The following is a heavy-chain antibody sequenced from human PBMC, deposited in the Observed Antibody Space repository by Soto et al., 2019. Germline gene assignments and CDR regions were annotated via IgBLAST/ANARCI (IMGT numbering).Heavy chain of an antibody. D-gene: IGHD6-13*01. CDR3: ARDPKRGAAAGQQNWFDP. CDR1: GFTFSSSS. CDR2: ISSSSSYI. V-gene: IGHV3-21*01. J-gene: IGHJ5*02. Sequence: EVQLVESGGGLVKPGGSLRLSCAASGFTFSSSSMNWVRQAPGKGLEWVSSISSSSSYIYYADSVKGRFTISRDNAKNSLYLQLNSLRAEDTAVYYCARDPKRGAAAGQQNWFDPWGQGTLVTVSS.